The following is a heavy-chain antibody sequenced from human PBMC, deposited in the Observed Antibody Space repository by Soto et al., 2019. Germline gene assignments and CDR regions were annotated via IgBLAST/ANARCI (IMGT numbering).Heavy chain of an antibody. CDR2: IYSGGIT. Sequence: EVQLVESGGGLIQPGGSLRLSCAASGFTVSSNYMSWVRQAPGKGLEWVSVIYSGGITYYDDSVRGRFTIARDHSKNTLYLEMNSLRAEDTAVYYCARGGPTLDCRGLDYWGQGTLVTVSS. V-gene: IGHV3-53*01. CDR1: GFTVSSNY. J-gene: IGHJ4*02. D-gene: IGHD2-21*02. CDR3: ARGGPTLDCRGLDY.